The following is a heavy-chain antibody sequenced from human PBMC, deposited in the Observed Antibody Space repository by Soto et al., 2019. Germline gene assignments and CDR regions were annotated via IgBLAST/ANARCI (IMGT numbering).Heavy chain of an antibody. Sequence: ASETLSLTCTVSGGSISSGDYYWSWIRQPPGKGLEWIGYIYYSGSTYYNPSLKSRVTISVDTSKNQFSLKLSSVTAADTAVYYCARGDSWFGELFSTYPRGAFDIWGQGTMVTVSS. CDR1: GGSISSGDYY. J-gene: IGHJ3*02. CDR2: IYYSGST. D-gene: IGHD3-10*01. V-gene: IGHV4-30-4*01. CDR3: ARGDSWFGELFSTYPRGAFDI.